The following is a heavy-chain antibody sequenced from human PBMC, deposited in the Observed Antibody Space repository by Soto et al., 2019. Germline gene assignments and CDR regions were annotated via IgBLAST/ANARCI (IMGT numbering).Heavy chain of an antibody. J-gene: IGHJ6*02. CDR3: AKETSGYSSSWYQVLADYYYYGMDV. D-gene: IGHD6-13*01. Sequence: GGSLRLSCAASGFTFSSYAMSWVRQAPGKGLEWVSAISGSGGSTYYADSVKGRFTISRDNSKNTLYLQMNSLRAEDTAVYYCAKETSGYSSSWYQVLADYYYYGMDVWGQGTTVTISS. CDR2: ISGSGGST. CDR1: GFTFSSYA. V-gene: IGHV3-23*01.